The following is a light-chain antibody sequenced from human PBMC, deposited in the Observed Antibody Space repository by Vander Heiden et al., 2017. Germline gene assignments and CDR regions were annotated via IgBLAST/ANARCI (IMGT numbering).Light chain of an antibody. CDR1: SSDVGGYNY. CDR2: EVS. CDR3: ISYTSSSTYVV. V-gene: IGLV2-14*01. Sequence: QSALSQLASVSASPGQSIPIPCTATSSDVGGYNYVSWYQQHPGKAPKLIIYEVSNRPSGVSNRFSGSKSGNTASLTISGLQAEDEANYYCISYTSSSTYVVFGGGTKLTVL. J-gene: IGLJ2*01.